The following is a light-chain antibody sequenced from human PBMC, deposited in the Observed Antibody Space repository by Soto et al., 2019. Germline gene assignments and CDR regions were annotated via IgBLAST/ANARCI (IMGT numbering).Light chain of an antibody. Sequence: EIVLTQSPATLSLSPGERATLSCRASQSVSSYLAWYQQKPGQAPRLLIYDASNRATGIPARFSGSGSGTDFTLTISSLEPEDFAVYYCQQSSNWPPLTFGGGTKGEIK. CDR1: QSVSSY. V-gene: IGKV3-11*01. J-gene: IGKJ4*01. CDR2: DAS. CDR3: QQSSNWPPLT.